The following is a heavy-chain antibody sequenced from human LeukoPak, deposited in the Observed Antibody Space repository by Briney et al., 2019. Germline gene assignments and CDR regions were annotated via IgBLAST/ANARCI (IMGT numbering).Heavy chain of an antibody. D-gene: IGHD6-6*01. J-gene: IGHJ6*02. CDR3: AKEYAPIAARVYYYGMDV. CDR1: GFTFSSYA. V-gene: IGHV3-23*01. Sequence: GWSLRLSCAASGFTFSSYAMSWVRQAPGKGLEWVSAISGSGGSTYYADSVKGRFTISRDNSKNTLYLQMNSLRAEDTAVYYCAKEYAPIAARVYYYGMDVWGQGTTVTVSS. CDR2: ISGSGGST.